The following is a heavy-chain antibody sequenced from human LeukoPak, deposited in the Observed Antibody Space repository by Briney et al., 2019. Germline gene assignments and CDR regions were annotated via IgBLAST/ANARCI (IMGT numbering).Heavy chain of an antibody. Sequence: GGSLRLSCAASEFTFSSYAMSWVRQAPGKGLEWVSAISGSGGTTYYTDSVKGRFTISRDNSKNTLYLQMNSLRAEDTAVNYCAKEFSSSWYYYFDYWGQGTLVTVSS. CDR2: ISGSGGTT. J-gene: IGHJ4*02. CDR1: EFTFSSYA. CDR3: AKEFSSSWYYYFDY. D-gene: IGHD6-13*01. V-gene: IGHV3-23*01.